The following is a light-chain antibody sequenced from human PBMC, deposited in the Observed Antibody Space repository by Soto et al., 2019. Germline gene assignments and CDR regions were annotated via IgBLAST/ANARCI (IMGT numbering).Light chain of an antibody. Sequence: DIQMTQSPSSLSASVEDRVIITCRASQSISNHLNWYQQKPGKAPKLLIFAASSLQSGVPSRFSGSRSGPDFTLTISSLQTEDFATYYCQQSYSSPPTFAQGTKV. V-gene: IGKV1-39*01. CDR3: QQSYSSPPT. CDR2: AAS. CDR1: QSISNH. J-gene: IGKJ1*01.